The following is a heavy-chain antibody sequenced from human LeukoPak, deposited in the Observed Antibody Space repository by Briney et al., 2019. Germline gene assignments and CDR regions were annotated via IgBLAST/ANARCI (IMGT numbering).Heavy chain of an antibody. CDR3: AELGITMIGGV. Sequence: GGSLRLSCAASGFPFSSYWMSWVRQAPGKGLEWVANIKQDGREKYYVDSVKGRFTISRDNAKNSLYLQMNSLRAEDTAVYYCAELGITMIGGVWGKGTTVTISS. CDR2: IKQDGREK. V-gene: IGHV3-7*01. D-gene: IGHD3-10*02. J-gene: IGHJ6*04. CDR1: GFPFSSYW.